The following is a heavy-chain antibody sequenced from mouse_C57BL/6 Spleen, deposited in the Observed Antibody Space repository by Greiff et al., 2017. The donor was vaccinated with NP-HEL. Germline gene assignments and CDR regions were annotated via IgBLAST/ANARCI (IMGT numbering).Heavy chain of an antibody. CDR1: GYTFTSYW. V-gene: IGHV1-50*01. CDR3: ARWGGFMARGAMDY. D-gene: IGHD1-1*01. Sequence: VQLQQPGAELVKPGASVKLSCKASGYTFTSYWMQWVKQRPGQGLEWIGEIDPSDSYTNYNQKFKGKATLTVDTSSSTAYMQLSSLTSEDSAVYYCARWGGFMARGAMDYWGQGTSVTVSS. CDR2: IDPSDSYT. J-gene: IGHJ4*01.